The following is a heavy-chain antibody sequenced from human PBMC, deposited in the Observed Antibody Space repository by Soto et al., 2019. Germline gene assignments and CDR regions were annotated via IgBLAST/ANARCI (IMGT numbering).Heavy chain of an antibody. J-gene: IGHJ4*02. D-gene: IGHD1-7*01. CDR2: IYWDDDK. CDR3: VHRHRQYTWNYVSFDY. V-gene: IGHV2-5*02. Sequence: QITLKESGPTLVKPTQTLTLTCTFSGFSLSTSGVGVGWIRQSPGKALEWLALIYWDDDKRYSPSLKSRLTITKDTSKNQVVLTMTNMDPVDTATYYCVHRHRQYTWNYVSFDYWGQGTLVTVSS. CDR1: GFSLSTSGVG.